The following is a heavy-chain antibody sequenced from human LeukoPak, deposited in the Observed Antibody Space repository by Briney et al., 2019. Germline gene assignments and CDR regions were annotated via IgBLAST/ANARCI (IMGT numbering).Heavy chain of an antibody. J-gene: IGHJ6*03. D-gene: IGHD3-3*01. CDR2: IYTSGST. V-gene: IGHV4-4*07. Sequence: SETLSLTCTVSGGSISSYYWSWIRQPAGKGLEWIGRIYTSGSTNYNPSLKSRVTMSVDTSKNQFSLKLSSVTAADTAVYYCARSKAYDFWSDYYAGGYYYMDVWGKGTTVTVSS. CDR1: GGSISSYY. CDR3: ARSKAYDFWSDYYAGGYYYMDV.